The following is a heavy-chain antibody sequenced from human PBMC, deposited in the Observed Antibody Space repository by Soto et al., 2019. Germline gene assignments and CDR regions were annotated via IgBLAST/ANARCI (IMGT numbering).Heavy chain of an antibody. D-gene: IGHD6-13*01. V-gene: IGHV3-30*18. CDR3: AKDQDQQQEGYFDY. CDR2: ISYDGSNK. CDR1: GFTFSSYG. J-gene: IGHJ4*02. Sequence: GGSLRLSCAASGFTFSSYGMHWVRQAPGKGLEWVAVISYDGSNKYYADSVKGRFTISRDNSKNTLYLQMNSLRAEDTAVYYCAKDQDQQQEGYFDYWGQGTLVTVSS.